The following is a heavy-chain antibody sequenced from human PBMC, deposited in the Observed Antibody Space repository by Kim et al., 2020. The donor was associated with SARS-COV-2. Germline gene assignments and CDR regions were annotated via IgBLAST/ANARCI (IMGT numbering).Heavy chain of an antibody. J-gene: IGHJ6*02. V-gene: IGHV1-3*01. Sequence: ASVKVSCKASGYTFTSYAMHWVRQAPGQRLEWMGWINAGNGNTKYSQKFQGRVTITRDTSASTAYMELSSLRSEDTAVYYCARDREWERPYYYYYGMDVWGQGTTVTVSS. CDR1: GYTFTSYA. CDR2: INAGNGNT. CDR3: ARDREWERPYYYYYGMDV. D-gene: IGHD1-26*01.